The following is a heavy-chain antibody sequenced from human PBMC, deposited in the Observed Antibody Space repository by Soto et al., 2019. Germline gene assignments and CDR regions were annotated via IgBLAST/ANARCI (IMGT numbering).Heavy chain of an antibody. CDR1: DGSFSGYY. D-gene: IGHD3-3*01. Sequence: SLTCAVYDGSFSGYYWSWIRQPPGKGLEWIGEINHRGSTNYNPSLKSRVTISVDTSKNQFSLKLSSVTAADTAVYYCARSVGGHDFWNVYSDFDYWGQGTRVTVSS. J-gene: IGHJ4*02. CDR2: INHRGST. CDR3: ARSVGGHDFWNVYSDFDY. V-gene: IGHV4-34*01.